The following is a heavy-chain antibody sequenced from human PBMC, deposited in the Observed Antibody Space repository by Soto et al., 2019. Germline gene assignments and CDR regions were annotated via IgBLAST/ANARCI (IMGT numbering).Heavy chain of an antibody. D-gene: IGHD1-20*01. Sequence: EVQLVESGGGLVQPGGSLRLSCAASGFTFSSYWTSWVRQAPGKGLEWVANIKQDGSEKYYVDSVKGRFTISRDNAKNSLYLQMNSLRAEDTAVYYCAREQLTGPDYWGQGTLVTVSS. V-gene: IGHV3-7*01. CDR2: IKQDGSEK. J-gene: IGHJ4*02. CDR3: AREQLTGPDY. CDR1: GFTFSSYW.